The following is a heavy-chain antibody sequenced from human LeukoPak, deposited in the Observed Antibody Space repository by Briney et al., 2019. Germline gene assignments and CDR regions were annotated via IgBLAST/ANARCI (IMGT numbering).Heavy chain of an antibody. CDR3: ARASTVTTGGYFDY. J-gene: IGHJ4*02. CDR1: WFTLSRYN. D-gene: IGHD4-17*01. V-gene: IGHV3-21*01. CDR2: ISSSSSYV. Sequence: WGGLGISFGAPWFTLSRYNMEWGRPAPGEGGGWGSSISSSSSYVYYADSVKGRFTISRDNAKNSLYLQMNSLRAEDTAVYYCARASTVTTGGYFDYWGQGTLVTVSS.